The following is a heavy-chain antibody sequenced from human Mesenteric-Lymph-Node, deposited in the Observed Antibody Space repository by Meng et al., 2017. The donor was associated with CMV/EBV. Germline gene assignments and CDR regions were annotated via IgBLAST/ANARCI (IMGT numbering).Heavy chain of an antibody. D-gene: IGHD6-13*01. CDR3: ARLDIGYSSSWYGSEYFHH. Sequence: FSNAAINWRRQAPGQGREWMGRIIPHLDITNYSEKFQDRITITADKSTSTVSLELRSLRSADTAMYYCARLDIGYSSSWYGSEYFHHWGQGTLVTVSS. CDR2: IIPHLDIT. CDR1: FSNAA. V-gene: IGHV1-69*04. J-gene: IGHJ1*01.